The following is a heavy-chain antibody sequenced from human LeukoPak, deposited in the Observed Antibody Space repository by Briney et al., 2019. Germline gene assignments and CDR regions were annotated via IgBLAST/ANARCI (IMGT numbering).Heavy chain of an antibody. Sequence: GGSLRLSCAASGFTFSSYSMNWVRQAPGKGLEWVSSISSGSSYIYYADSVKGRFTISRDNAKNSLYLQMNSLRAEDTAVYYCARDPVGPYDFWGGYYRAYYYYYYMDVWGKGTTVTVSS. CDR1: GFTFSSYS. J-gene: IGHJ6*03. CDR3: ARDPVGPYDFWGGYYRAYYYYYYMDV. CDR2: ISSGSSYI. V-gene: IGHV3-21*01. D-gene: IGHD3-3*01.